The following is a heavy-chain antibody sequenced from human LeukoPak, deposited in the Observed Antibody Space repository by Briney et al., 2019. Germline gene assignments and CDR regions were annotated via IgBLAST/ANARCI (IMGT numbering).Heavy chain of an antibody. Sequence: PGRSLRLSCTASGFTFSSYGMHWVRQAPGKGLEWVAVIWFDGSNKYYADSVKGRFTISRDSSKNTLYLQMNSLRAEDTAVYYCARDPVGAIGYGMDVWGQGTTVTVSS. CDR2: IWFDGSNK. CDR1: GFTFSSYG. V-gene: IGHV3-33*01. D-gene: IGHD1-26*01. J-gene: IGHJ6*02. CDR3: ARDPVGAIGYGMDV.